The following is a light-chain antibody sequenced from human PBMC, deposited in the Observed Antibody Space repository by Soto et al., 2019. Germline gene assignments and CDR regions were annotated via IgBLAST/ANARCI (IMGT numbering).Light chain of an antibody. Sequence: QSALTQPASVSGSPGQSITISCTGSTSDIGGYEYVSWYQQYPGKAPRLIIYAVHSRPSGVSNRFSGSKSGNTASLTISGLQAEDEADYHCSSYTPSSTYVFGTRTKLTVL. CDR3: SSYTPSSTYV. CDR1: TSDIGGYEY. J-gene: IGLJ1*01. CDR2: AVH. V-gene: IGLV2-14*03.